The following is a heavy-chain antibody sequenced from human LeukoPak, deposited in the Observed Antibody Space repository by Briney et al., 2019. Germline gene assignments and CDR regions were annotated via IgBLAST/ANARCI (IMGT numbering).Heavy chain of an antibody. V-gene: IGHV3-30-3*01. J-gene: IGHJ4*02. CDR2: ISYDGSNK. CDR3: ARDQGTATVTLALPVKD. CDR1: GFTFSSYA. D-gene: IGHD4-11*01. Sequence: PGGSLRLSCAASGFTFSSYAMHWVRQAPGKGLEWVAVISYDGSNKYYADSVKGRFTISRDNSKNTLYLQMNSLRAEDTAVYYCARDQGTATVTLALPVKDWGQGTLVTASS.